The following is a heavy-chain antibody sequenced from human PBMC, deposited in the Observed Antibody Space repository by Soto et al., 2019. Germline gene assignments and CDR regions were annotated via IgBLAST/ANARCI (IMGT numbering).Heavy chain of an antibody. V-gene: IGHV3-30-3*01. CDR2: ISYDGSNK. Sequence: GGSLRLSCAASGFTFSSYAMHWVRQAPGKGLEWVAVISYDGSNKYYADSVKGRFTISRDNSKNTLYLQMNSLRAEDTAVYYCARDTRPGVTLGYCSGGSCYATMRIGAFDIWGQGTMVTVSS. CDR3: ARDTRPGVTLGYCSGGSCYATMRIGAFDI. J-gene: IGHJ3*02. D-gene: IGHD2-15*01. CDR1: GFTFSSYA.